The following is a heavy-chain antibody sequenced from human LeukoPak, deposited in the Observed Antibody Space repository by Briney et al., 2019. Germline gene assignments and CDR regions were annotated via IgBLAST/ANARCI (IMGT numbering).Heavy chain of an antibody. CDR3: ARDESHYYDSSGYYP. CDR1: GFTFSSYS. Sequence: GGSLRFSCAASGFTFSSYSMNWVRQAPGKGLEWVSSISSSSSYIYYADSVKGRFTISRDNAKNSLYLQMNSLRAEDTAVYYCARDESHYYDSSGYYPWGQGTLVTVSS. CDR2: ISSSSSYI. D-gene: IGHD3-22*01. V-gene: IGHV3-21*01. J-gene: IGHJ5*02.